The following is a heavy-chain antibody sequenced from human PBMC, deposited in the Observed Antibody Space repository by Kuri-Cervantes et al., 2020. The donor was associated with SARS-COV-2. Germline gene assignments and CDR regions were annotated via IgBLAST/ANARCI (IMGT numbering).Heavy chain of an antibody. CDR1: GFSLSRYT. J-gene: IGHJ3*02. CDR3: ARRCRVLDDGDAFDI. D-gene: IGHD3-16*01. CDR2: ISGSGTYI. Sequence: ETLSLTCAASGFSLSRYTMNWVRQAPGKALEWVSSISGSGTYIYYADSVKGRFTISRDNAKNSLYLQMNSLRAEDTAVYYCARRCRVLDDGDAFDIWGQGTMVTVSS. V-gene: IGHV3-21*01.